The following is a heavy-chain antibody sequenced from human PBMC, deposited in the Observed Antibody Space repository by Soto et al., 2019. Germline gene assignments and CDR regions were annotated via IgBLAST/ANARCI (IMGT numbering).Heavy chain of an antibody. Sequence: EVQLVESGGGLVKPGGSLRLSCAASGFTFSSYSMNWVRQAPGKGLEWVSSISSSSSFIYYADSVKGRFTISRDNAKNSLYLQMNSLRAEDTAVYYCARGYGAMKYYFDYWGQGTLVTVSS. D-gene: IGHD2-2*01. CDR2: ISSSSSFI. V-gene: IGHV3-21*01. CDR3: ARGYGAMKYYFDY. CDR1: GFTFSSYS. J-gene: IGHJ4*02.